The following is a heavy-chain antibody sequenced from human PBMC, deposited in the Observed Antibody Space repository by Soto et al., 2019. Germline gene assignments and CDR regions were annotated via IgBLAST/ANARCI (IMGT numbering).Heavy chain of an antibody. Sequence: GGSLRLSCTASGFTFSSHTMNWVRQAPGKGLEWVSSISSGNTYIYYADSVRGRFTISRDNAKNSPYLQMNSLRGEDTAVYYCAGTTGFLDYWGQGTLVTVSS. V-gene: IGHV3-21*01. D-gene: IGHD4-17*01. CDR3: AGTTGFLDY. J-gene: IGHJ4*02. CDR1: GFTFSSHT. CDR2: ISSGNTYI.